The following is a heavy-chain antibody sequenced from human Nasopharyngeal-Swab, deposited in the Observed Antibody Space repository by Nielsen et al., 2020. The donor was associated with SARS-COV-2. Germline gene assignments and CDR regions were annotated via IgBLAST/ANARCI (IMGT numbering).Heavy chain of an antibody. J-gene: IGHJ4*02. CDR2: IIPIFGTA. V-gene: IGHV1-69*13. CDR1: GGTFSSYA. CDR3: ARDAKAAADYFDY. Sequence: PVTVSCKASGGTFSSYAISWVRQAPGQGLEWMGGIIPIFGTANYAQKFQGRVTITADESTSTAYMELSSLRSEDTAVYYCARDAKAAADYFDYWGQGTLVTVSS. D-gene: IGHD6-13*01.